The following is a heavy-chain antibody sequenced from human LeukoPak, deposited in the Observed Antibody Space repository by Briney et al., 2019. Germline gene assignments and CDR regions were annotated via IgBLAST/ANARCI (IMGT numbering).Heavy chain of an antibody. CDR2: IKSSNT. CDR1: GGSISSDRFY. J-gene: IGHJ4*01. D-gene: IGHD3-16*01. CDR3: TRVPDWTYVPDY. Sequence: SETLSLTCTVSGGSISSDRFYWTWVRQPAGKGLEWIGRIKSSNTNYNPSLKSRVSISLDTSTNQFSLKLSSLTAADTAVYYCTRVPDWTYVPDYWGQGTLVTVSS. V-gene: IGHV4-61*02.